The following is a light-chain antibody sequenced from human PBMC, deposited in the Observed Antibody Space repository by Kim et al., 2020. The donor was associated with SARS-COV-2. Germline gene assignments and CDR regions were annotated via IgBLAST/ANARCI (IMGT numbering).Light chain of an antibody. CDR1: QSISSW. CDR3: QQYKSYPLT. J-gene: IGKJ4*01. CDR2: KAS. V-gene: IGKV1-5*03. Sequence: DIQMTQSPSTLSASVGDRVTITCRASQSISSWLAWYQQKPGKAPKLLIYKASYLESGVPSRFSGSESGTEFTLTISSLQSDDFATYYCQQYKSYPLTFGGGTKV.